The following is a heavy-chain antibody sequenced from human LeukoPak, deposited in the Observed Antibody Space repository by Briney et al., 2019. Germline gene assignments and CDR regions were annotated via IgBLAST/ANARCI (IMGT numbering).Heavy chain of an antibody. Sequence: PSETLSLTCTVSGGSISSYYWSWIRQPAGKGLEWIGRIFTSGSTNYNPSLKSRVTMSVDTSKNQFSLKLSSVTAADTAVYYCARERITMVRGVIIGDWFDPWGQGTLVTVSS. CDR3: ARERITMVRGVIIGDWFDP. CDR2: IFTSGST. V-gene: IGHV4-4*07. D-gene: IGHD3-10*01. CDR1: GGSISSYY. J-gene: IGHJ5*02.